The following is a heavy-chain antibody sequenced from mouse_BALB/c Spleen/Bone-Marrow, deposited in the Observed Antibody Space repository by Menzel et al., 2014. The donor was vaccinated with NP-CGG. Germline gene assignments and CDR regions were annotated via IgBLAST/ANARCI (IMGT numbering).Heavy chain of an antibody. CDR1: GYTFTSYW. CDR2: IAPGSGST. CDR3: ARFPIYYGNYGAMDY. Sequence: DLVKPGASVKLSCKASGYTFTSYWINWIKQRPGQGLEWIGRIAPGSGSTYYNEMFKGKATLTVDTSSSTAYIPLSILSSEVTSVYFCARFPIYYGNYGAMDYWGQGTSVTVSS. V-gene: IGHV1S41*01. J-gene: IGHJ4*01. D-gene: IGHD2-1*01.